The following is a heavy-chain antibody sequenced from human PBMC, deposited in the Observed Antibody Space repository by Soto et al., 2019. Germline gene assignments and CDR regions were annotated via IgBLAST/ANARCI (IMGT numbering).Heavy chain of an antibody. J-gene: IGHJ5*02. CDR3: ARGAPWAEFGELFRWFDP. V-gene: IGHV4-31*03. Sequence: QVQLQESGPGLVKPSQTLSLTCTVSGGSISSGGYYWSWIRQHPGKGLEWIGYIYYSGSTYYNPSLKSRVTISVDTSKNQFSLKLSSVTAADTAVYYCARGAPWAEFGELFRWFDPWGQGTLVTVSS. CDR2: IYYSGST. CDR1: GGSISSGGYY. D-gene: IGHD3-10*01.